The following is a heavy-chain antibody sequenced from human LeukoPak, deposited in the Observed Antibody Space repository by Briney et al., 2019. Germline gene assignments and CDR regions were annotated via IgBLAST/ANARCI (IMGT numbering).Heavy chain of an antibody. V-gene: IGHV3-23*01. Sequence: GGSLRLSCAASGFSLSTYGVSWVRQPPGKGLEWVSGITGTGGSTYYADSVKGRFTVSRDTSKNTLYLQMNSLRAEDTAVYYCARGGCSSTSCYLIDYYYGMDVWGQGTTVTVSS. CDR3: ARGGCSSTSCYLIDYYYGMDV. CDR1: GFSLSTYG. J-gene: IGHJ6*02. D-gene: IGHD2-2*01. CDR2: ITGTGGST.